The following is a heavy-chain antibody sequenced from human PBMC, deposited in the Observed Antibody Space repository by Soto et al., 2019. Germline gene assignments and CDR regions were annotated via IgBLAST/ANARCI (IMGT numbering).Heavy chain of an antibody. D-gene: IGHD5-12*01. CDR2: ISSSSSTI. Sequence: EVQLVESGGGLVQPGGSLRLSCAASGFTFSSYSMNWVRQAPGKGLEWISYISSSSSTIYYADSVKGRFTISRDNAKNSLYLQMNSLRAEDTAVYYCARDSGYDDDYWGQGPLVTVSS. CDR1: GFTFSSYS. CDR3: ARDSGYDDDY. J-gene: IGHJ4*02. V-gene: IGHV3-48*01.